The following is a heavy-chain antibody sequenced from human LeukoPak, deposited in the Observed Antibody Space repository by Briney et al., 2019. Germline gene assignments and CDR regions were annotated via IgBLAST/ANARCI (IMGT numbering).Heavy chain of an antibody. V-gene: IGHV1-2*04. J-gene: IGHJ4*02. CDR2: INPNSGGT. CDR3: ARVGGSGGYCSSTSCYDY. Sequence: ASVKVSCKASGYTFTGYYMHWGRQAPGQGLEWMGWINPNSGGTNYAQKFQGWVTMTRDTSISTAYMELSRLRSDDTAVYYCARVGGSGGYCSSTSCYDYWGQGTLVTVSS. CDR1: GYTFTGYY. D-gene: IGHD2-2*01.